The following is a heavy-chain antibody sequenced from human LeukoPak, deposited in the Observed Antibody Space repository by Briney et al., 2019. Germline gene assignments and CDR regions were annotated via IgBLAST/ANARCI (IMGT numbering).Heavy chain of an antibody. D-gene: IGHD3-10*01. J-gene: IGHJ4*02. Sequence: PSETLSLTCFHPGYSTFSAHYWRWFRQPPGKGLEWIGSIYRSGSTYYNPSLKSRVTISVDTSKNPFSLKLCIVTAADTAVNTWARDCLGRRFGESPLVYWGQGTLVTVSS. CDR3: ARDCLGRRFGESPLVY. CDR2: IYRSGST. V-gene: IGHV4-38-2*02. CDR1: GYSTFSAHY.